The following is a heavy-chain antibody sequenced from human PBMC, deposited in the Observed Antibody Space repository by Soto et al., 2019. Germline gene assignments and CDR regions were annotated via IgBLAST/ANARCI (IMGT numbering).Heavy chain of an antibody. CDR2: ISYDGSNK. CDR3: AREGFSYGYGYYYYNGMDV. D-gene: IGHD5-18*01. J-gene: IGHJ6*02. CDR1: GFNFSSYG. Sequence: GGSLRLSCASSGFNFSSYGMHWVRQAPGKGLEWVAVISYDGSNKYYADSVKGRFTISRDNSKNTLYLQMNSLRAEDTAVYYCAREGFSYGYGYYYYNGMDVWGQGTTVTVSS. V-gene: IGHV3-30*03.